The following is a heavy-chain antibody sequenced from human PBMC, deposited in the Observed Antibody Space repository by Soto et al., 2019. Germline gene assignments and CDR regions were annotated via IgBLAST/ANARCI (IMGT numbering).Heavy chain of an antibody. J-gene: IGHJ5*02. CDR2: ISAYNGNT. D-gene: IGHD2-15*01. CDR3: ARALQEASPGSLDP. CDR1: GYTFSSDG. Sequence: GASGKVSCKASGYTFSSDGISWGRQAPGQGLEWMGWISAYNGNTNYAQKLQGRVTMTTDTSTSTAYMELRSLRSDDTAVYYCARALQEASPGSLDPWGQGTLVTVSS. V-gene: IGHV1-18*01.